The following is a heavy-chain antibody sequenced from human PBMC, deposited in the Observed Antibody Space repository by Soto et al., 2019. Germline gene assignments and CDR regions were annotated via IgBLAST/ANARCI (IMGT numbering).Heavy chain of an antibody. CDR1: GFTFSSYA. J-gene: IGHJ4*02. CDR2: IRDSGGST. V-gene: IGHV3-23*01. D-gene: IGHD1-26*01. Sequence: PGGSLRLSCAASGFTFSSYAMSWVRQAPGKGLEWVAAIRDSGGSTYYADSVKGRFTISRDNSKNTLYLQMNSLRAEDTAVYYCARDRYFAFDYWGQGTLVTVSS. CDR3: ARDRYFAFDY.